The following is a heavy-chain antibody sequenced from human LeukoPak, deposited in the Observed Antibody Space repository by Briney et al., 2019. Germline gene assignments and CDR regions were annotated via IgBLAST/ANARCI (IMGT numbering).Heavy chain of an antibody. Sequence: GGSLRLSCAASVFTFSAHWMSWVRQAPGKGLEWVANIKQDGSEKYYVDSVKGRFTISRDNAKNSLYLQMNSLRAEDTAVYYCARTRITMIVGLASRFDYWGQGTLVTVSS. V-gene: IGHV3-7*01. CDR2: IKQDGSEK. CDR1: VFTFSAHW. CDR3: ARTRITMIVGLASRFDY. D-gene: IGHD3-22*01. J-gene: IGHJ4*02.